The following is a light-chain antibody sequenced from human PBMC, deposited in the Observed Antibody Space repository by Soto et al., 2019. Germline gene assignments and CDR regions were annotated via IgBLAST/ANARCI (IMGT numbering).Light chain of an antibody. Sequence: QSALTQPASVSGSPGQSITISCTGTNSDVGDYDYVSWYQQHPGKAPKLIIYEVSNRPSGVSNRFSGSKSGNTASLTISGLQAEDEADYYCCSYAGSSTYVFGTGTKVTVL. V-gene: IGLV2-23*02. CDR3: CSYAGSSTYV. CDR2: EVS. CDR1: NSDVGDYDY. J-gene: IGLJ1*01.